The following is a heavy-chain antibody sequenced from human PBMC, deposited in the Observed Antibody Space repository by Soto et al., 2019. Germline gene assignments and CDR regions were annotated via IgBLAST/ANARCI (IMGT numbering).Heavy chain of an antibody. CDR3: ATMNGYFEY. CDR2: ITATGDRT. J-gene: IGHJ4*02. CDR1: GFTFTDYG. D-gene: IGHD3-22*01. V-gene: IGHV3-23*01. Sequence: PGGSLRLSCAVSGFTFTDYGMHWVRQVPGKGRGWVAAITATGDRTYYAESVTGRFTISRDKSTKTHYLQMTSLRAEDTAMYYCATMNGYFEYWGQGTPVTVSS.